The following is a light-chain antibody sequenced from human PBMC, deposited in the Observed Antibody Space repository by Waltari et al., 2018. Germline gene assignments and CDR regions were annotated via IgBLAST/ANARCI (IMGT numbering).Light chain of an antibody. CDR3: QHYVSLPVT. CDR2: GAS. J-gene: IGKJ1*01. V-gene: IGKV3-20*01. Sequence: SPGTLSLSPGERATLSCRASQSVSRALAWYQQNPGQAPRLLIYGASNRATGIPDRFSGSGSGTDFSLIISRLEPEDFAVYYCQHYVSLPVTFGQGTKV. CDR1: QSVSRA.